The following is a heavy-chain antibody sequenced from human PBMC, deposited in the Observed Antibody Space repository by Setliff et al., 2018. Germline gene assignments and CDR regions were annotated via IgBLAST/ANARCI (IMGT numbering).Heavy chain of an antibody. CDR1: GGSISSGGYY. V-gene: IGHV4-31*03. D-gene: IGHD3-3*01. Sequence: PSETLSLTCTVSGGSISSGGYYWSWIRQHPGKGLEWIGYIYYSGSTYYNPSLKSRVTISVDTSKNQFSLRLSSVTAADTAVYYCARMSRYSEFWSGYAEDYYSSYIDVWGTGATVTVSS. CDR3: ARMSRYSEFWSGYAEDYYSSYIDV. J-gene: IGHJ6*03. CDR2: IYYSGST.